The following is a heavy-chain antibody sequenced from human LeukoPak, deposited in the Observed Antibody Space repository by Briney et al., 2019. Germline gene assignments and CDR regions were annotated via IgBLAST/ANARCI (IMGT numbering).Heavy chain of an antibody. Sequence: SETLSLTCTASGGSITSSSCYWGWIRQPPGKGLEWIGSIFYSGSTYHNAALKSRVTISVDTSKKQFSLKLSSVTAADTAVYYCARSTLIAVADLNWFDPWGQGTLVTVSS. J-gene: IGHJ5*02. V-gene: IGHV4-39*01. CDR3: ARSTLIAVADLNWFDP. CDR1: GGSITSSSCY. D-gene: IGHD6-19*01. CDR2: IFYSGST.